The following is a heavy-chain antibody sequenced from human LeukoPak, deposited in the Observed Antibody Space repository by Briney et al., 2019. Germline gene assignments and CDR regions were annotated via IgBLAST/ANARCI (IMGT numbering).Heavy chain of an antibody. CDR2: ICHTGST. CDR1: DDSISSTNW. V-gene: IGHV4-4*02. Sequence: PSGTLSLTCAVSDDSISSTNWWHWVRQPPGKGLEWIGEICHTGSTNNNPSLTSRVTISVDKSKNQFSLKLSSVTAADTAVYYCARGLVTTGRSSFDNWGQGTLVTVSS. D-gene: IGHD4-17*01. CDR3: ARGLVTTGRSSFDN. J-gene: IGHJ4*02.